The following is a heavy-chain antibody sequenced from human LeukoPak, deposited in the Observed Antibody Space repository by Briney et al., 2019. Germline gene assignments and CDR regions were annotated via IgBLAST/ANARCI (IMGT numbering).Heavy chain of an antibody. J-gene: IGHJ3*02. V-gene: IGHV1-69*05. CDR1: GGTFSSYA. CDR2: IIPIFGTA. CDR3: ARAMVQGPLAAFDI. D-gene: IGHD3-10*01. Sequence: SVKVSCKASGGTFSSYAISWVRQAPGQGLEWMGGIIPIFGTANYAQKFQGRVTITTDESTSTAYMELSSLRSEDTAVYYCARAMVQGPLAAFDIWGQGTMVTVSS.